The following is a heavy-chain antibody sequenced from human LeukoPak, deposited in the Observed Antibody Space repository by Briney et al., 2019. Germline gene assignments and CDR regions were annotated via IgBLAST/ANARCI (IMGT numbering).Heavy chain of an antibody. CDR1: GGSISSYY. J-gene: IGHJ3*02. CDR2: IYYSGST. CDR3: ARSYYDSSGYYAQIHDAFDI. V-gene: IGHV4-59*01. Sequence: SETLSLTCTVSGGSISSYYWSWIRQPPGKGLEWIGYIYYSGSTNYNPSLKSRVTISVDTSKNQFSLKLSSVTAADMAVYYCARSYYDSSGYYAQIHDAFDIWGQGTMVTVSS. D-gene: IGHD3-22*01.